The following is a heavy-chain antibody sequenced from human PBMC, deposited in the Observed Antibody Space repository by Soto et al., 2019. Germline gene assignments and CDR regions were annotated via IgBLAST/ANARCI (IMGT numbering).Heavy chain of an antibody. V-gene: IGHV1-18*01. D-gene: IGHD5-12*01. CDR3: ARDRRDGYHTFDY. J-gene: IGHJ4*02. CDR1: GYTXTSYG. Sequence: ASVKVSCKASGYTXTSYGISWVRQAPGQGLEWMGWISAYNGNTNYAQKFQGRVTMTRDTSTSTVYMELSSLRSEDTAVYYCARDRRDGYHTFDYWGQGTLVTVSS. CDR2: ISAYNGNT.